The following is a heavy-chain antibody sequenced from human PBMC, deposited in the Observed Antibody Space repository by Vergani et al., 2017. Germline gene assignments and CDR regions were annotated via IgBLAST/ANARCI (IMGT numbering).Heavy chain of an antibody. CDR2: IWYDGSNK. J-gene: IGHJ4*02. Sequence: QVQLVESGGGVVQPGRSLRLSCAASGFTFSSYGMHWVRQAPGKGLEWVAVIWYDGSNKYYADSVKGRFTISRDNSKNTLYLQMNSLRVEDTAVYYCARHRPIAVAERGFDYWGQGTLVTVSS. CDR3: ARHRPIAVAERGFDY. D-gene: IGHD6-19*01. V-gene: IGHV3-33*01. CDR1: GFTFSSYG.